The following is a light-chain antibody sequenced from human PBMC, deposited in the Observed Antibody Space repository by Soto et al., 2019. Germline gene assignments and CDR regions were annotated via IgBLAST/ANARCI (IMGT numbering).Light chain of an antibody. V-gene: IGLV2-11*01. CDR3: CSYIGSYSYV. J-gene: IGLJ1*01. CDR2: NVN. Sequence: QSALTQPRSVSGSPGQSLTISCTGTSSDVGGYNYVSWYQQHPGKVPKPMIYNVNTQPSGVPDRFSGSKSGNTASLTISGLQAEDEADYYCCSYIGSYSYVFGTGTKVTVL. CDR1: SSDVGGYNY.